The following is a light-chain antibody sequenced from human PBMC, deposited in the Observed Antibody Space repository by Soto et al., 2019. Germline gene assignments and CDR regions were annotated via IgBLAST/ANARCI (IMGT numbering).Light chain of an antibody. J-gene: IGKJ1*01. CDR2: GVS. Sequence: EIILTQSPGTLALSPGDGATLSCRASQTVNRNYLAWYHQRPGQTPRLLIYGVSNRASGVPDRFSGDGSGTEFTLTIGRLDPDDFGVYYCQQYIDSPRTFGQGTRVEVK. CDR1: QTVNRNY. V-gene: IGKV3-20*01. CDR3: QQYIDSPRT.